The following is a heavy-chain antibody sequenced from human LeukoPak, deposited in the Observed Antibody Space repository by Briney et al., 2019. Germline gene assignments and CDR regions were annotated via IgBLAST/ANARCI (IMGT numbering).Heavy chain of an antibody. Sequence: GGSLRLSCAASGFTVSTSYMSWVRQAPGKGLEWVSVIYSGGGTFYADSVRGRFTISRDNSKNTLYLQMNSLRAEDTAVYYCARDMEMWGPAPDYWGQGTLVTVSS. J-gene: IGHJ4*02. D-gene: IGHD7-27*01. CDR1: GFTVSTSY. CDR3: ARDMEMWGPAPDY. CDR2: IYSGGGT. V-gene: IGHV3-66*01.